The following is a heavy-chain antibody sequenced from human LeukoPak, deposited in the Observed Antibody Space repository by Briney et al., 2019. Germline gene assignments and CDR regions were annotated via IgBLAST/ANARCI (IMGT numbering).Heavy chain of an antibody. CDR2: IYYSGST. V-gene: IGHV4-30-4*01. D-gene: IGHD2-15*01. J-gene: IGHJ5*02. CDR1: GGSISSGDYY. CDR3: AGDSPRYCSGGSCYEYNWFDP. Sequence: SETLSLTCTVSGGSISSGDYYWSWIRQPPGKGLEWIGYIYYSGSTYYNPSLKSRVTISVDTSKNQFSLKLSSVTAADTAVYYRAGDSPRYCSGGSCYEYNWFDPWGQGTRVTVSS.